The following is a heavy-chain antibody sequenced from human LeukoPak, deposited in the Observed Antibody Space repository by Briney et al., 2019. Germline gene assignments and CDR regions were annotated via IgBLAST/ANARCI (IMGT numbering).Heavy chain of an antibody. CDR3: ARGPTTVTRAFDY. CDR1: GGSISSYY. CDR2: IYYSGST. J-gene: IGHJ4*02. V-gene: IGHV4-59*12. D-gene: IGHD4-17*01. Sequence: SETLSLTCTVSGGSISSYYWSWIRQPPGKGLEWIGYIYYSGSTNYKSSLKSRVTISVDTSKSQFSLKLSSVTAADTAVYYCARGPTTVTRAFDYWGQGTLVTVSS.